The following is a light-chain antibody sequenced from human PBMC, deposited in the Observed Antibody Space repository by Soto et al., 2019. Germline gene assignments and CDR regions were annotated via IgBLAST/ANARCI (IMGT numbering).Light chain of an antibody. J-gene: IGKJ5*01. CDR2: AAS. V-gene: IGKV3-20*01. CDR1: QSVSSSY. CDR3: QQYGNSPIT. Sequence: IVLTQSPGTLSLSPWERATLSCRASQSVSSSYLAWYQQKPGQAPRLLIYAASRRATGIPDRFSGSGSGTDLTLTISRLEPEDFAVYYCQQYGNSPITFGQGTRLEIK.